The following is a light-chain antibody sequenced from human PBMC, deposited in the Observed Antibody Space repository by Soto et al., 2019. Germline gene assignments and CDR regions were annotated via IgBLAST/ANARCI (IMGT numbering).Light chain of an antibody. CDR1: QSVGTH. V-gene: IGKV1-39*01. CDR2: GAS. CDR3: QQSHTSPRT. J-gene: IGKJ2*01. Sequence: DIQMTQAASFLSASVGDRVTVTCRASQSVGTHLHWYQQKSGKAPKLLIYGASTLQSGVSSRFSGSGSGTDFTLTITSLQPDDFAVYYCQQSHTSPRTFGQGTRLDIK.